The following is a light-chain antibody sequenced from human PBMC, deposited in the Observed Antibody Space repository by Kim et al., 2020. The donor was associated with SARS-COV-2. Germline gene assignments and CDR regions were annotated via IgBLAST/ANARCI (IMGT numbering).Light chain of an antibody. CDR3: QKYGSSPLT. CDR2: GAS. CDR1: QSVSSSY. Sequence: DIQLTQSPGSLSLSPGERATLSCRASQSVSSSYLAWYQQKPGQAPRLLIYGASSRATGIPDRFSGSGSGTDFTLTISRLEPEDVAAYYCQKYGSSPLTFGGGTKVDIK. J-gene: IGKJ4*01. V-gene: IGKV3-20*01.